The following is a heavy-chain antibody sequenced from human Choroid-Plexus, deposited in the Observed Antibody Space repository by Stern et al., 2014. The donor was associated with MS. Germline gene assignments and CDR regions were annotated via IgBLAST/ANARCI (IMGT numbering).Heavy chain of an antibody. CDR1: GFSFSSFG. J-gene: IGHJ4*02. CDR2: ISYDGSK. D-gene: IGHD2/OR15-2a*01. Sequence: VQLVESGGGVVQPGRPLRLSCAASGFSFSSFGMHWVRQAPGKGLEWVALISYDGSKEYADSVKGRFANARDNAKNTLDLQMNSLRAEDTAVYYCAKDRQYLTVFFDFWGQGSLVTVSS. V-gene: IGHV3-30*18. CDR3: AKDRQYLTVFFDF.